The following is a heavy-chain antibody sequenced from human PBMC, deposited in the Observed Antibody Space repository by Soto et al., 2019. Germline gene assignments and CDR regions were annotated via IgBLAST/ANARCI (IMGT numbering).Heavy chain of an antibody. J-gene: IGHJ5*02. D-gene: IGHD3-10*01. CDR1: GFTFSSYS. V-gene: IGHV3-21*01. CDR2: ISSSSSYI. Sequence: PGGSLRLSCAASGFTFSSYSMNWVRQAPGKGLEWVSSISSSSSYIYYADSVKGRFTISRDNAKNSLYLQMNSLRAEDTAVYYCARDSEVRLVHIHPGRWFDPWGQGTLVTVSS. CDR3: ARDSEVRLVHIHPGRWFDP.